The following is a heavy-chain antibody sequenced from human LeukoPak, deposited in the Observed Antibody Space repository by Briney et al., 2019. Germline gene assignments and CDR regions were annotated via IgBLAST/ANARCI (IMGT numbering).Heavy chain of an antibody. CDR2: IYPGDSDT. CDR3: ATSPSGNYDAFDI. CDR1: GYSFTSYW. J-gene: IGHJ3*02. V-gene: IGHV5-51*01. D-gene: IGHD1-7*01. Sequence: GESLKISCKGSGYSFTSYWIDWVRQMPGKGLEWMGIIYPGDSDTRYSPSFQGQVTISADRSISTAFLQWSSLKASDTAMYYCATSPSGNYDAFDIWGQGTMVTVSS.